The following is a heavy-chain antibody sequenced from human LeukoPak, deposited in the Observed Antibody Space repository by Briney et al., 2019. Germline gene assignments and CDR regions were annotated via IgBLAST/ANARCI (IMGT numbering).Heavy chain of an antibody. CDR2: IRYDGNNK. Sequence: PGGSLRLSCAASGFTFSSYGMDWVRQAPGKGLEWVAFIRYDGNNKDYADSVKGRFTISRDNSKNTLYLQMNSLRVEDTAVYYCAKGYGDLVAFDIWGQGTIVTVSS. CDR1: GFTFSSYG. V-gene: IGHV3-30*02. J-gene: IGHJ3*02. CDR3: AKGYGDLVAFDI. D-gene: IGHD4-17*01.